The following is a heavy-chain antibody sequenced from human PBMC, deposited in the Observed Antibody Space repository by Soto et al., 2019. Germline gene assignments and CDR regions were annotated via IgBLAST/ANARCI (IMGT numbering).Heavy chain of an antibody. V-gene: IGHV3-23*01. CDR1: GFTFSSYA. CDR2: ISGSGGST. J-gene: IGHJ4*02. Sequence: GGSLRLSCAASGFTFSSYAMSWVRQAPGKGLEWVSAISGSGGSTYYADSVKGRFTISRDNSKNTLYLQMNSLRAEDTAVYYCAKCSNYDFWSGQSLLEYWGQGTLVTVSS. D-gene: IGHD3-3*01. CDR3: AKCSNYDFWSGQSLLEY.